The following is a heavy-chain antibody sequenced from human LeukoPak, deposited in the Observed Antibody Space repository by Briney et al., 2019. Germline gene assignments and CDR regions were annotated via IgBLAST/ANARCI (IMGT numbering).Heavy chain of an antibody. CDR2: MNPNSGNT. CDR3: ARYITGDGFDI. D-gene: IGHD1-14*01. Sequence: ASVKVSCKASGYTFTNYDIEWVRQSAGHGLEWLGWMNPNSGNTGYAQKFQGRVTMTRTTSINTAYMELSGLRSEDTAVYYSARYITGDGFDIWGQGTMVTVTS. V-gene: IGHV1-8*01. CDR1: GYTFTNYD. J-gene: IGHJ3*02.